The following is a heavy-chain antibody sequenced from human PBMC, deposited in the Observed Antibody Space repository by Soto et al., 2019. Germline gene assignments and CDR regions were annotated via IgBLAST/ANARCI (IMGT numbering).Heavy chain of an antibody. CDR1: GFTFSSYS. CDR3: ARDMTQQQLVDLYYYYGEDL. D-gene: IGHD6-13*01. Sequence: GGSLRLSCAASGFTFSSYSMNWVRQAPGKGLEWVSSISSSSSYIYYADSVKGRFTISRDNAKNSLYLQMNSLRAEDTAVYYCARDMTQQQLVDLYYYYGEDLWGQATPATV. J-gene: IGHJ6*02. V-gene: IGHV3-21*01. CDR2: ISSSSSYI.